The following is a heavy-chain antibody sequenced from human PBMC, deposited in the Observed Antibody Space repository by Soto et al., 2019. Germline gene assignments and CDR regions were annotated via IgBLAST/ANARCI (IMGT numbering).Heavy chain of an antibody. Sequence: GASVKVSCKASGYTFTGYAMHWVRQAPGQRLEWMGWINAGNGNTNYAQKLQGRVTMTTDTSTSTAYMELRSLRAEDTAVYYCAYSTTPFDDWGQGTLVTVSS. CDR2: INAGNGNT. J-gene: IGHJ4*02. CDR3: AYSTTPFDD. V-gene: IGHV1-3*01. D-gene: IGHD6-13*01. CDR1: GYTFTGYA.